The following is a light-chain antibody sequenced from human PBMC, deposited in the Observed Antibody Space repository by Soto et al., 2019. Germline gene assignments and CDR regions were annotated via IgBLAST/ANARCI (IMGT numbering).Light chain of an antibody. Sequence: EIVLTQSPGTLSLSPGERATLPCRASQSVSSNYLAWYQQKLGQAPRLLIYGASTRATGIPDRFSGSGSGTDFTLTISRLEPEDFAVYYCQQYSSSPGSVTFGPGTKVDIK. CDR3: QQYSSSPGSVT. CDR1: QSVSSNY. CDR2: GAS. J-gene: IGKJ3*01. V-gene: IGKV3-20*01.